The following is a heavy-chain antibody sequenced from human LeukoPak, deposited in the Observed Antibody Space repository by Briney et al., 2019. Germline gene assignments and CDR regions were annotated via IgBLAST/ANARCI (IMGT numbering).Heavy chain of an antibody. CDR2: ISSSSSTI. V-gene: IGHV3-48*04. CDR1: GFTFSSYS. Sequence: GGSLRLSCAASGFTFSSYSMNWVRQAPGKGLEWVSYISSSSSTIYYADSVKGRFTISRDNAKNSLYLQMNSLRVEDTAMYYCATNSGSPGGYWGQGTLVTVSS. J-gene: IGHJ4*02. D-gene: IGHD1-26*01. CDR3: ATNSGSPGGY.